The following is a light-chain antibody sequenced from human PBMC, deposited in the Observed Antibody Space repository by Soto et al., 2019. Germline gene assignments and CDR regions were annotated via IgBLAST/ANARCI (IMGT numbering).Light chain of an antibody. CDR2: ATS. CDR3: QQSDSTPWT. Sequence: DIQMTQSPSSLSASVGDRVTITCRASQIISSYLNWYQQKSGKAPKLLIYATSRLHSGVPSRFSGSGSGTDFTLTITSLQPEDFAIYYCQQSDSTPWTFGQGTKVEIK. J-gene: IGKJ1*01. V-gene: IGKV1-39*01. CDR1: QIISSY.